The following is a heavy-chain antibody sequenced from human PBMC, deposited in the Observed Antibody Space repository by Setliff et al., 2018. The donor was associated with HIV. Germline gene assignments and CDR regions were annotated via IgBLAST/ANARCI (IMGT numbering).Heavy chain of an antibody. D-gene: IGHD1-26*01. Sequence: QPGGSLRLSCVGSGFTFSNHWMQWVRQAPGKGLVWVSRINYHGSDISYADSVKGRFTISRDNAKNTVYLQMNNLRGEDTAVYFCVRDGVGTTPFDYWGQGSLVTVSS. CDR3: VRDGVGTTPFDY. V-gene: IGHV3-74*01. CDR1: GFTFSNHW. J-gene: IGHJ4*02. CDR2: INYHGSDI.